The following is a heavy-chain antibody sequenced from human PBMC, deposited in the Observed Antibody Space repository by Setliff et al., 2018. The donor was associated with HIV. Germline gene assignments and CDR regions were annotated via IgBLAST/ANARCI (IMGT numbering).Heavy chain of an antibody. J-gene: IGHJ4*02. V-gene: IGHV1-18*01. CDR3: ARAVGGSNYFDYSGYQDF. CDR1: GYPFDSYG. D-gene: IGHD3-22*01. Sequence: GASVKVSCKTSGYPFDSYGISWVRQAPGQGLEWMGWISAYIGDTKYAQRFQGRVTITTDPSTPTAYMELRSLKSEDTAVYYCARAVGGSNYFDYSGYQDFWGQGTRVTVSS. CDR2: ISAYIGDT.